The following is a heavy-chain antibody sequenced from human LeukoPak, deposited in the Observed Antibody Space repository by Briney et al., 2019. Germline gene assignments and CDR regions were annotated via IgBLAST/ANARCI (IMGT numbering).Heavy chain of an antibody. CDR3: ARDFFPVVDSTWYEIGY. Sequence: GSLRLSCVASGFNFNDYAMYWVRQTPGRGLEWVTLISYDGYDKSYADSVRGRFTISRDNSKNTLYLQMDSLRSEDTAVYYCARDFFPVVDSTWYEIGYWGQGTLVIVSS. V-gene: IGHV3-30-3*01. CDR1: GFNFNDYA. D-gene: IGHD2-21*01. CDR2: ISYDGYDK. J-gene: IGHJ4*02.